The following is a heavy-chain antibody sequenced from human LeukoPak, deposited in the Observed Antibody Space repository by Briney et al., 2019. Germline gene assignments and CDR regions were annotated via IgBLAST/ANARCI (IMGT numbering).Heavy chain of an antibody. CDR2: ISGNGART. V-gene: IGHV3-23*01. D-gene: IGHD2-2*01. CDR1: GFTFKFFD. J-gene: IGHJ4*02. Sequence: HPGGSLRLSCAASGFTFKFFDMTWVRQPPGKGLEWVSIISGNGARTHYADSVKGRFTISRDNSKDTLYLEMNSLRAEDTDVYYCAGDQRYCSSSSCPWEPFDYWGQGTLVTVSS. CDR3: AGDQRYCSSSSCPWEPFDY.